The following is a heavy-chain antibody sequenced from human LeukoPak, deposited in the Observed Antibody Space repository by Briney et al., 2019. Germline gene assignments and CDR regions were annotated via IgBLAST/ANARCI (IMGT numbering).Heavy chain of an antibody. V-gene: IGHV3-23*01. CDR1: GFTFSSYA. CDR3: AKGRLGYSSGGSCPDGY. J-gene: IGHJ4*02. D-gene: IGHD2-15*01. Sequence: GGSLRLSCAASGFTFSSYAMSWVRQAPGKGLEWVSAISGSGGSTYYADSVKGRFTISRDNSKNTLYLQMNSLRAEDTAVYYCAKGRLGYSSGGSCPDGYWGQGTLVTVSS. CDR2: ISGSGGST.